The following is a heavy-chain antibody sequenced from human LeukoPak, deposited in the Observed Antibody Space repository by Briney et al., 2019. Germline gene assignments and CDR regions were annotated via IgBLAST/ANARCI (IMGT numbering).Heavy chain of an antibody. Sequence: GGSLRLSCSASGFTFSSYGMHWVRQAPGKGLEGVSRINTDGSTTNHADSVKGRFTISRDNAKNTLFLQMNSLRAEDTAVYYCARGAVPDYWGQGTLVTVSS. CDR1: GFTFSSYG. V-gene: IGHV3-74*01. CDR3: ARGAVPDY. D-gene: IGHD6-19*01. CDR2: INTDGSTT. J-gene: IGHJ4*02.